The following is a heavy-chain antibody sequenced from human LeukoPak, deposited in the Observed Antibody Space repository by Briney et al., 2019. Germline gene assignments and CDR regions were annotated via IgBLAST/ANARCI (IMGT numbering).Heavy chain of an antibody. CDR1: GGSISSGGYY. CDR2: IYYSGST. J-gene: IGHJ3*02. D-gene: IGHD1-20*01. Sequence: SETLSLTCTVSGGSISSGGYYWSWIRQHPGKGLEWIGYIYYSGSTYYNPSLKSRVTISVDTSKNQFSLKLSSVTAADTAVYYCASPKGSYNWNGAAFDIWGQGTMVTVSS. CDR3: ASPKGSYNWNGAAFDI. V-gene: IGHV4-31*03.